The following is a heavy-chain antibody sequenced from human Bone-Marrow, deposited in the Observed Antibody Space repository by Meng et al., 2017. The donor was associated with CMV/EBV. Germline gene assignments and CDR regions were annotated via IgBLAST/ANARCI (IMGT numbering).Heavy chain of an antibody. V-gene: IGHV1-18*01. CDR2: ISAYNGNT. D-gene: IGHD1-26*01. CDR1: GYTFTSYG. J-gene: IGHJ3*02. CDR3: ARDRISELVDFDAFDI. Sequence: ASVKVSCKASGYTFTSYGISWVRQAPGQGLEWMGWISAYNGNTNYAQKLQGRVTMTTDTSTSTAYMELRSLRSDDTAVYYCARDRISELVDFDAFDIWGQGPMVTVSS.